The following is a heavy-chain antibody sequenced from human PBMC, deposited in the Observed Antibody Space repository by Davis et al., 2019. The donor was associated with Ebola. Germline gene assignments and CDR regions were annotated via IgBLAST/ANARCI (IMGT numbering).Heavy chain of an antibody. CDR1: GYTFTGYY. CDR3: ASSLLSGRDYYYGMDV. V-gene: IGHV1-2*04. Sequence: ASVKVSCKASGYTFTGYYMHWVRQAPGQGLEWMGWINPNSGGTNYAQKFQGWVTMTRDTSISTAYMELSRLRSDDTAVYYCASSLLSGRDYYYGMDVWGQGTTVTVSS. CDR2: INPNSGGT. J-gene: IGHJ6*02. D-gene: IGHD3-10*01.